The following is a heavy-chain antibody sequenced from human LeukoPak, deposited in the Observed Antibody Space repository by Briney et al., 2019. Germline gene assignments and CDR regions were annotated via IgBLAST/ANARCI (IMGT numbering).Heavy chain of an antibody. V-gene: IGHV4-61*08. J-gene: IGHJ4*02. Sequence: SETLSLTCTVSGGSISSGGYYWSWIRQHPGKGLEWIGYIYYSGSTNYNPSLKSRVTISVDTSKNQFSLRLSSVTAADTAMYYCARHGGLAVAAADYWGQGTLVTVSS. CDR2: IYYSGST. CDR3: ARHGGLAVAAADY. D-gene: IGHD6-19*01. CDR1: GGSISSGGYY.